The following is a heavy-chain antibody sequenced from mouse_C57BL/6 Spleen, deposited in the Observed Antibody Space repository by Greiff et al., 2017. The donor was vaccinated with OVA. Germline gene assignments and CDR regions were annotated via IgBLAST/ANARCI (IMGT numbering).Heavy chain of an antibody. CDR3: TRREDLWDKGDYFDY. CDR2: IDPETGGT. Sequence: QVQLQQSGAELVRPGASVTLSCKASGYTFTDYEMHWVKQTPVHGLEWIGAIDPETGGTAYNQKFKGKAILTADKSSSTAYMELRSLTSEDSAVYDCTRREDLWDKGDYFDYWGQGTTLTVSS. V-gene: IGHV1-15*01. D-gene: IGHD4-1*01. J-gene: IGHJ2*01. CDR1: GYTFTDYE.